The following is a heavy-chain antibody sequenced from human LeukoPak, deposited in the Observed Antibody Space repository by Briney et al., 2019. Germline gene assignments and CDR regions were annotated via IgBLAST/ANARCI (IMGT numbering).Heavy chain of an antibody. D-gene: IGHD4-11*01. CDR2: ISGDGTTT. CDR1: GFTFSNDW. Sequence: PGGSLRLSCAVSGFTFSNDWMHWVRQAPGKGLLWVSRISGDGTTTNYADSVKGRFTISRDNAKNSLYLQMNSLRAEDTAVYYCARRPLPPTTVTTSYYYMDVWGKGTTVTVSS. V-gene: IGHV3-74*01. CDR3: ARRPLPPTTVTTSYYYMDV. J-gene: IGHJ6*03.